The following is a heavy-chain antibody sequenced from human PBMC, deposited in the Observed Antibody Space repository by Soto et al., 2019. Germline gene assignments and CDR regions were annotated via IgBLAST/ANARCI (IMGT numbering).Heavy chain of an antibody. CDR2: ISYSADKT. CDR3: ARRARTATTIWGAFDT. CDR1: GFTFSNYV. J-gene: IGHJ3*02. D-gene: IGHD1-7*01. V-gene: IGHV3-23*01. Sequence: EVQLLESGGGLVQPGGSLRLSCAASGFTFSNYVMNWVRQAPGKGLEWVSTISYSADKTFYADSVKGRFTISRDNSRDTLVLQMNSLRADDAAVYYCARRARTATTIWGAFDTWGQGTMVTVSS.